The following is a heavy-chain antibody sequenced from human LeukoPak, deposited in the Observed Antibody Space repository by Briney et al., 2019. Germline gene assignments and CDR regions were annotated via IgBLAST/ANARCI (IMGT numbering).Heavy chain of an antibody. CDR2: IIPIFGTA. V-gene: IGHV1-69*13. J-gene: IGHJ4*02. CDR3: ASNKGDIVVVPAVN. CDR1: GGTFSSYA. Sequence: EASVKVSCKASGGTFSSYAISWVRQAPGQGLEWMGGIIPIFGTANYAQKFQGRVTITADESTSTAYMELSSLRSEDTAVYCCASNKGDIVVVPAVNWDQGTLVTVSS. D-gene: IGHD2-2*01.